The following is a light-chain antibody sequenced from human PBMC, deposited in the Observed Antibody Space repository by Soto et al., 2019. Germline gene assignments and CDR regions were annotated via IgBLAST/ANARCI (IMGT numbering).Light chain of an antibody. V-gene: IGKV3-20*01. J-gene: IGKJ2*01. CDR1: QAVSSSY. CDR3: QQYEVGFI. Sequence: EIVLTQSPTTLSLSPGETATLSCRASQAVSSSYLAWYQQKPGQAPRVVIYDASTRAAGIPDRFSGSGYATDFTLTISSLEPEDVAVYYCQQYEVGFIFGQGTKVDIK. CDR2: DAS.